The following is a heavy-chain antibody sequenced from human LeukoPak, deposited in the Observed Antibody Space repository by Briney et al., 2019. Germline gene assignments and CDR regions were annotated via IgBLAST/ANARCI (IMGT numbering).Heavy chain of an antibody. D-gene: IGHD3-10*01. CDR3: ARPRYYYGSGSYSY. CDR2: IYFSGGT. CDR1: GDSISSSNCY. J-gene: IGHJ4*02. V-gene: IGHV4-39*01. Sequence: SETLSLTCTVSGDSISSSNCYWGWIRQPPGKGLEWIGSIYFSGGTYYNASLKSRVTISVDTSKNQFSLKLSSVTAADTAVYYCARPRYYYGSGSYSYWGQGTLVTVSS.